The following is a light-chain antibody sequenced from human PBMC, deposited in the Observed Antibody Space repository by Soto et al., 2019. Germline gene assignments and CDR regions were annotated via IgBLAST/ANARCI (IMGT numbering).Light chain of an antibody. CDR2: EVS. CDR1: SSDVGYYNY. Sequence: QSVLTQPASLSGSPGQSITISCTGTSSDVGYYNYVSWYQQHPGKAPKVIIYEVSNRPSGVFYRFSGSKSGNTASLTISGLQAEDEADYYCSSYISVSSPVVFGGGTKLTVL. CDR3: SSYISVSSPVV. V-gene: IGLV2-14*01. J-gene: IGLJ2*01.